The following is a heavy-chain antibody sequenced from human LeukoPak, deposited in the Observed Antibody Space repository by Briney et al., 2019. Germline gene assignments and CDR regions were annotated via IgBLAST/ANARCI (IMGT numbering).Heavy chain of an antibody. CDR1: GFTFSSYS. CDR3: AKDRLGLPQTYSDY. CDR2: ISSSSSYI. J-gene: IGHJ4*02. V-gene: IGHV3-21*01. Sequence: GGSLRLSCAASGFTFSSYSMNWVRQAPGKGLEWVSSISSSSSYIYHADSVKGRFTISRDNSKNTLYLQMNSLRAEDTAVYYCAKDRLGLPQTYSDYWGQGTLVTVSS. D-gene: IGHD3-16*01.